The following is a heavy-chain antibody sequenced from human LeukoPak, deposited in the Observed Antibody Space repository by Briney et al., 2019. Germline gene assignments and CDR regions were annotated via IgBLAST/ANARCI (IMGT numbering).Heavy chain of an antibody. CDR2: IYPGDSDT. D-gene: IGHD6-19*01. CDR1: GYSFTNYW. CDR3: ARRANMAVAGTGASEFFQR. V-gene: IGHV5-51*03. J-gene: IGHJ1*01. Sequence: KPGESLKISCKGSGYSFTNYWIAWVRQMPGKGLEWMGIIYPGDSDTRYSPSFQGQVTISADKSISTAYLQWSSLKASDTAMYYCARRANMAVAGTGASEFFQRWGQGTLVTVSS.